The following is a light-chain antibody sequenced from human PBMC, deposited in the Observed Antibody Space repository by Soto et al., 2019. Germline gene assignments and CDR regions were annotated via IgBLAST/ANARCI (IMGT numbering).Light chain of an antibody. Sequence: EIVLTQSPATLSLSPGERATLSCRASQSVSSYLAWYQQKPGQAPRLLIYDASNRATGIPARFSGSGSGTDFTLTISSLEPEDFAVYYCQQRSNWPPSLTFGGGTNVDFK. V-gene: IGKV3-11*01. CDR1: QSVSSY. CDR2: DAS. J-gene: IGKJ4*01. CDR3: QQRSNWPPSLT.